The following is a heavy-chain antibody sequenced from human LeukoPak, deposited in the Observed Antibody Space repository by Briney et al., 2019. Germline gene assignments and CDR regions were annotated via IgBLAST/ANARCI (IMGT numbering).Heavy chain of an antibody. CDR1: GFTFSSYG. Sequence: GGSLRLSCAASGFTFSSYGMHWVRQAPGKGLEWVAFIRYDGSNKYYADSVKGRFAISRDNSKNTLYLQMNSLRAEDTAVYYCAKDLSGPGIAAAGGYWGQGTLVTVSS. J-gene: IGHJ4*02. V-gene: IGHV3-30*02. D-gene: IGHD6-13*01. CDR3: AKDLSGPGIAAAGGY. CDR2: IRYDGSNK.